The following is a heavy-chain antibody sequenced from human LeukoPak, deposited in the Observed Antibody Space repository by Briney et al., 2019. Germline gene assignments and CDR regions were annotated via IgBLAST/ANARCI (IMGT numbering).Heavy chain of an antibody. CDR2: ISHDGMNA. Sequence: GGSLRLSCAASGLHFRGTAMSWVRQAPGKGLEWVSAISHDGMNAYYADSVKGRFTISRDNSKKTVSLEMSSLTAADTGLYYCAKDGAQYSSGPECDPRGQGALVTVSP. V-gene: IGHV3-23*01. CDR3: AKDGAQYSSGPECDP. CDR1: GLHFRGTA. D-gene: IGHD6-19*01. J-gene: IGHJ5*02.